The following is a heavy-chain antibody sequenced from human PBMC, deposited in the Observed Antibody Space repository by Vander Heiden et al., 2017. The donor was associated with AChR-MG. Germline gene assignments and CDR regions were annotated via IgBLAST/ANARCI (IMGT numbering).Heavy chain of an antibody. CDR1: GGSISSSSYY. CDR2: IYYSGST. Sequence: QLQLQESGPGLVKPSETLSLTCTVSGGSISSSSYYWGWIRQPPGKGLEWIGIIYYSGSTYYNPSLKSRVTISVDTSKNQFSLKLSSVTAADTAVYYCARLRSQWLVKSGRGFFDYWGQGTLVTVSS. CDR3: ARLRSQWLVKSGRGFFDY. V-gene: IGHV4-39*01. J-gene: IGHJ4*02. D-gene: IGHD6-19*01.